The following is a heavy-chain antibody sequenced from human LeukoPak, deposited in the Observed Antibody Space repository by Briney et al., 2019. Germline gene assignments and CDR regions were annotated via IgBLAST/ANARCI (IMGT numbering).Heavy chain of an antibody. D-gene: IGHD6-13*01. V-gene: IGHV4-39*02. CDR3: ARDEPSGGIGVPLFDI. J-gene: IGHJ3*02. Sequence: PSETLSLTCTVSGGSISSSSYYWGWIRQPPGKGLEWIGSIYYSGSTYYNPSLKSRVTISVDTSKNQFSLKLSSVTAADTAVYYCARDEPSGGIGVPLFDIWGQGTMVTVSS. CDR2: IYYSGST. CDR1: GGSISSSSYY.